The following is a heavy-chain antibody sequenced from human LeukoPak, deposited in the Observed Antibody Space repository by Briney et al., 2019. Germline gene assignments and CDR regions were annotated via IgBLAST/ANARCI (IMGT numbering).Heavy chain of an antibody. V-gene: IGHV3-30*02. CDR2: IRYDGSNK. CDR1: GFTVSSNY. CDR3: AKARGEGYCSGGSCLAFDI. D-gene: IGHD2-15*01. J-gene: IGHJ3*02. Sequence: PGGSLRLSCAASGFTVSSNYMSWVRQAPGKGLEWVAFIRYDGSNKYYADSVKGRFTISRDNSKNTLYLQMNSLRAEDTAVYYCAKARGEGYCSGGSCLAFDIWGQGTMVTVSS.